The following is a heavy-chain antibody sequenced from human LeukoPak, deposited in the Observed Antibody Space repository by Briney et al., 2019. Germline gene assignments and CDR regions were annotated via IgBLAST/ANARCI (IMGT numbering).Heavy chain of an antibody. CDR2: ISAYNGNT. CDR3: ARGDYYDSSGYFPGMNY. Sequence: ASVKVSCKASGYTFTNYAIAWVRQAPGQGLEWMGRISAYNGNTNYARKFQGRVTMTTDTSTSTAYMELRSLRSDDTAVYFCARGDYYDSSGYFPGMNYWGQGTLVTVSS. V-gene: IGHV1-18*01. CDR1: GYTFTNYA. D-gene: IGHD3-22*01. J-gene: IGHJ4*02.